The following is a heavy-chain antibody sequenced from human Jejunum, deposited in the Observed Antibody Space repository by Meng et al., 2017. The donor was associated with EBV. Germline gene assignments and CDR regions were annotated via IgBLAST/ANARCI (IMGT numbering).Heavy chain of an antibody. CDR3: ATSMSGYSYGYS. V-gene: IGHV4-4*02. CDR2: IYYTGRT. Sequence: QGQVQESGPGLVQPSGTLSLTCAVSGASISSSHWWSWVRQAPGEGLEWIGEIYYTGRTNYNPSLKSRVSMSIDKSKNQFSLNLNSVTVADTAVYYCATSMSGYSYGYSWGQGTLVTGSS. CDR1: GASISSSHW. J-gene: IGHJ5*02. D-gene: IGHD5-12*01.